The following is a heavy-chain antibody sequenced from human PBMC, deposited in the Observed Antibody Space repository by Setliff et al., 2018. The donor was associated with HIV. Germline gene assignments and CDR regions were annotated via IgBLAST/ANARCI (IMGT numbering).Heavy chain of an antibody. CDR3: ARGAYYNFWSGYSAGGGSLGP. CDR1: GGSISSGSHY. J-gene: IGHJ5*02. Sequence: SETLSLTCTVSGGSISSGSHYWSWIRQPAGKGLEWIGLIYTSGRTNYNPSLKSRVTISVDRSKNQFSLKLSSVTAADTAVYYCARGAYYNFWSGYSAGGGSLGPWGQGTLVTVSS. CDR2: IYTSGRT. V-gene: IGHV4-61*02. D-gene: IGHD3-3*01.